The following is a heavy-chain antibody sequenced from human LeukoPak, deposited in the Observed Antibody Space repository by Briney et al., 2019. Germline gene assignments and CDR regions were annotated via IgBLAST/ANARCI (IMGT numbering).Heavy chain of an antibody. Sequence: SETLSLTCTVSGGSISSSSYYWGWIRQPPGKGLEWIGSIYYSGSTYYNPSLKSRVTISVDTSKNQFSLKLSSVTAADTAVYYCARWYYDFWSGYQGQVDYWGQGTLVTVSS. CDR2: IYYSGST. D-gene: IGHD3-3*01. V-gene: IGHV4-39*07. J-gene: IGHJ4*02. CDR1: GGSISSSSYY. CDR3: ARWYYDFWSGYQGQVDY.